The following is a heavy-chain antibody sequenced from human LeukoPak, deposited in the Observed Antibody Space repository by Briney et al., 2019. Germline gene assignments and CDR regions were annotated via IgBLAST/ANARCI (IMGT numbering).Heavy chain of an antibody. V-gene: IGHV4-59*01. CDR3: AREKARGPSEGWFDP. Sequence: SETLSLTCAVYGGSFSGYYWSWIRQPPGKGLEWIGYIYYSGSTNYNPSLKSRVTISVDTSKNQFSLKLSSVTAADTAVYYCAREKARGPSEGWFDPWGQGTLVTVSS. D-gene: IGHD3-10*01. CDR1: GGSFSGYY. CDR2: IYYSGST. J-gene: IGHJ5*02.